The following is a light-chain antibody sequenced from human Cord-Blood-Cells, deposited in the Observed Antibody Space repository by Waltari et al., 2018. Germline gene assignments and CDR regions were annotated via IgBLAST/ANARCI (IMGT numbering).Light chain of an antibody. CDR1: QSVSSY. Sequence: IVLKQYPATQSLSPGERATLTCRASQSVSSYLAWYQQKPGQAPRLLIYDASNRATGIPARFSVSGSGTDFTLTISSLEPEDFAVYYCQQRSNWYSFGQGTKLEIK. CDR3: QQRSNWYS. V-gene: IGKV3-11*01. J-gene: IGKJ2*03. CDR2: DAS.